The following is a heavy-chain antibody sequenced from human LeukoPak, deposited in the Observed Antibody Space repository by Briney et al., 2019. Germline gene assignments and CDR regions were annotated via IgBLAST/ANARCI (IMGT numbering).Heavy chain of an antibody. CDR3: ARARGVPSWFDP. J-gene: IGHJ5*02. D-gene: IGHD3-10*01. V-gene: IGHV3-21*01. CDR1: GFTFSSYS. Sequence: GGSLRLSCAAPGFTFSSYSMNWVRQAPGKGLEWVSSISSSSSYIYYADSVKGRFTISRDNAKNSLYLQMNSLRAEDTAVYYCARARGVPSWFDPWGQGTLVTVSS. CDR2: ISSSSSYI.